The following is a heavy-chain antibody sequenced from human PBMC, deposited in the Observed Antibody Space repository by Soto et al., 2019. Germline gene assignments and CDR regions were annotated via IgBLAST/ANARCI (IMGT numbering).Heavy chain of an antibody. J-gene: IGHJ6*02. V-gene: IGHV1-18*04. D-gene: IGHD3-3*01. Sequence: ASVKVSCKASGYTFTSYGISWVRQAPGQGLEWMGWISAYNGNTNYAQKLQGRVTMTTDTSTSTAYMELRSLRSDDTAVYYCARDQSTIFGAVINYYYGMDVWGQGTTVTVSS. CDR1: GYTFTSYG. CDR2: ISAYNGNT. CDR3: ARDQSTIFGAVINYYYGMDV.